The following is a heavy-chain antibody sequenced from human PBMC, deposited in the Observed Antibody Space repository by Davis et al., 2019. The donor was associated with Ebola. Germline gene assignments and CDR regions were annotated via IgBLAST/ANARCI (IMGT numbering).Heavy chain of an antibody. D-gene: IGHD4-17*01. CDR2: MNPNSGNT. Sequence: AALVKVSCKASGYTFTSYDINWVRQATGQGLEWMGWMNPNSGNTGYAQKFQGRVTMTRNTSLSTAYMEVTSLRSEDTAVYYCARHINYGDYGSGWFDPWGQGTLVSVSS. CDR3: ARHINYGDYGSGWFDP. J-gene: IGHJ5*02. CDR1: GYTFTSYD. V-gene: IGHV1-8*01.